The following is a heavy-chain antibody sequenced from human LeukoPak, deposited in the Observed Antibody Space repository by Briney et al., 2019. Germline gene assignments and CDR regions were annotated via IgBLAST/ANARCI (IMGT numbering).Heavy chain of an antibody. CDR3: TRGRRATHDY. CDR1: GFTFGDYS. V-gene: IGHV3-49*04. D-gene: IGHD1-26*01. CDR2: IRSKAYGGTT. J-gene: IGHJ4*02. Sequence: GGPLRLSCTASGFTFGDYSMNWVRQAPGKGLEWVGFIRSKAYGGTTEYAASVKGRFTISRDDSKSIAYLQMNSLKTDDTAVYYCTRGRRATHDYWGQGTLVTVSS.